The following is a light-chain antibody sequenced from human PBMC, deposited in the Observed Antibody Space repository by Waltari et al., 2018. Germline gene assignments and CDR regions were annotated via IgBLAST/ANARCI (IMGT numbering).Light chain of an antibody. V-gene: IGLV1-44*01. CDR3: ASWDDSLNGYV. CDR1: SSNIGSNA. CDR2: SHD. Sequence: QSVLTQPPSASGTPGQRVTISCSGSSSNIGSNALNWYQHLPGTAPKLRIYSHDQRPSGVPDRFSGSKSGTSAALAITGLQSEDEAHYYCASWDDSLNGYVFGTGTKVTVL. J-gene: IGLJ1*01.